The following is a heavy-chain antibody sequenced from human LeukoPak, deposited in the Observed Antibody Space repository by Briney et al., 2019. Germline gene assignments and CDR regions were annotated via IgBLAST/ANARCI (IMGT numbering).Heavy chain of an antibody. Sequence: GGSLRLSCAASGFTFSDYYMSWIRQVPGKGLEWLSYIDGGGTITYYAAFEEGRFTISRDNAKNSVYLQMDSLRAEDTAVYYCARDRGYGSGYYFDDWGKGTLVTVSS. CDR1: GFTFSDYY. CDR2: IDGGGTIT. CDR3: ARDRGYGSGYYFDD. J-gene: IGHJ4*02. V-gene: IGHV3-11*04. D-gene: IGHD3-3*01.